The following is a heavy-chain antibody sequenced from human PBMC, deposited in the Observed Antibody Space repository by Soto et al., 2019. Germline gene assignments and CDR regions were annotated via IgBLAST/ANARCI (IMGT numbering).Heavy chain of an antibody. J-gene: IGHJ4*02. V-gene: IGHV3-33*01. CDR2: SWFDGSIA. D-gene: IGHD3-22*01. CDR3: ARDGARIDSSGKFDY. CDR1: GFKFTDYG. Sequence: QVQLLESGGGVVQPGRSRRLSCGASGFKFTDYGLNWVRQTPGKGLEWVAISWFDGSIAYYAESVKGRFTISRDDSRNTVYLHMNSLRGEDTAMYYCARDGARIDSSGKFDYWGQGTQVTVSS.